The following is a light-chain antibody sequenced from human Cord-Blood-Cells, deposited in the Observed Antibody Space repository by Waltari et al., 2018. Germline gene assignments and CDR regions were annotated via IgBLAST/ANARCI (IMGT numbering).Light chain of an antibody. CDR1: SSDVGGYNY. CDR3: CSYAGSYTWV. Sequence: QSALTQPRSVSGSPGQSVTISCTGTSSDVGGYNYVLWYQQHPGKAPKLMIYDVSTRPSGVPDRFSGSKSGNTASLTISGLQAEDEADYYCCSYAGSYTWVFGGGTKLTVL. CDR2: DVS. V-gene: IGLV2-11*01. J-gene: IGLJ3*02.